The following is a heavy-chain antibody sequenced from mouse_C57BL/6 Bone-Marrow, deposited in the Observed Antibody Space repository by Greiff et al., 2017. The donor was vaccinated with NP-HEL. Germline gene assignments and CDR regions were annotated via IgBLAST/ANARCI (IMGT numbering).Heavy chain of an antibody. CDR3: ARHRLRPGGFAY. Sequence: EVQGVESGGGLVQPGGSLKLSCAASGFTFSDYGMAWVRQAPRKGPEWVAFISNLAYSIYYADTVTGRFTISRENAKNTLYLEMSSLRSEDTAMYYCARHRLRPGGFAYWGQGTLVTVSA. CDR2: ISNLAYSI. V-gene: IGHV5-15*01. D-gene: IGHD2-4*01. J-gene: IGHJ3*01. CDR1: GFTFSDYG.